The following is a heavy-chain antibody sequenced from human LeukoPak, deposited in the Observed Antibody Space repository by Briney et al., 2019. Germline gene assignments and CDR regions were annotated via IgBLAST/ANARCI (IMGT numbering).Heavy chain of an antibody. J-gene: IGHJ4*02. Sequence: AGASLRLSCAASGFTFSSYAMSWVRQAPGKGLGWVSAISGSGGSTYYADSVKGRFTISRDNSKNTLYLQMNSLRAEDTAVYYCAKGQALAVAGMIYWGQGTLVTVSS. V-gene: IGHV3-23*01. CDR2: ISGSGGST. CDR3: AKGQALAVAGMIY. D-gene: IGHD6-19*01. CDR1: GFTFSSYA.